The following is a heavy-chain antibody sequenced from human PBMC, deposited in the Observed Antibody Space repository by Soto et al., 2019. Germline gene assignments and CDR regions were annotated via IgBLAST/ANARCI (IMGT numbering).Heavy chain of an antibody. Sequence: ASVKVSCKASGYTFTSYGISWVRQAPGQGLEWMGWISAYNGNTNYAQKLQGRVTMTTDTSTSTAYMELRSLRSDDTAVYYCARDGGYCSSTSCYDPDYYYYMDVWGKGTTVTVSS. J-gene: IGHJ6*03. CDR2: ISAYNGNT. CDR3: ARDGGYCSSTSCYDPDYYYYMDV. CDR1: GYTFTSYG. V-gene: IGHV1-18*01. D-gene: IGHD2-2*01.